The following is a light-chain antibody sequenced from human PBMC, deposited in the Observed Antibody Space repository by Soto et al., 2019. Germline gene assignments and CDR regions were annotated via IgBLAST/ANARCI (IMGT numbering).Light chain of an antibody. Sequence: ETVLTQSPGTLSLSPGERATLSCRASQSVSRNNLVWYQQRPGQPPRLLIYGASSRATGIPDKFSGSGSGTDFTLTISRLEPDDFAVYYCQLYGSPSWTFGQGTKVDIK. CDR3: QLYGSPSWT. CDR1: QSVSRNN. CDR2: GAS. V-gene: IGKV3-20*01. J-gene: IGKJ1*01.